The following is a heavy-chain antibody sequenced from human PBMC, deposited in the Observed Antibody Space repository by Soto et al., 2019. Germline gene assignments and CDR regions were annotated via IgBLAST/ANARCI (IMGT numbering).Heavy chain of an antibody. D-gene: IGHD3-3*01. J-gene: IGHJ4*02. V-gene: IGHV4-39*02. CDR1: GDSISTSSYY. Sequence: SETLSLTCDVSGDSISTSSYYWGWIRQPPGKGLEWIASIYYSGATYYNPSLQSRVTISVDTSNSRFSLTLSSLTAADTAVYFCANFLPESRRYFDSWGQG. CDR2: IYYSGAT. CDR3: ANFLPESRRYFDS.